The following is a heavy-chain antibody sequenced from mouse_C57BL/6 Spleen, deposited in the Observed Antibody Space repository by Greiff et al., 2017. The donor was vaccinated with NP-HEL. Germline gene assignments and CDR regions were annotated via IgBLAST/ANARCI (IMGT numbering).Heavy chain of an antibody. Sequence: VQLQQSGAELVKPGASVKLSCKASGYTFTSYWMQWVKQRPGQGLEWIGEIDPSDSYTNYNQKFKGKATLTVDTSSSTAYMQLSSLTSEDSAVYYCARRAQARGDYYAMDYWGQGTSVTVSS. CDR2: IDPSDSYT. CDR1: GYTFTSYW. D-gene: IGHD3-2*02. J-gene: IGHJ4*01. V-gene: IGHV1-50*01. CDR3: ARRAQARGDYYAMDY.